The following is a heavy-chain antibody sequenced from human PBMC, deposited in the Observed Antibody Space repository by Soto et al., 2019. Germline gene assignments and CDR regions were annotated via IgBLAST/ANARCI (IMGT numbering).Heavy chain of an antibody. Sequence: QVKLVQSGAEVKKPGASVKVSCKASGYSFTNYVIHWVRLAPGQSLEWMGWIKAGDVYTKYSQKFEGRVTLTRDTSASTAYMELSSLRSEDTGVYYCARELQGRFYFDYWGQGTLVTVSS. CDR1: GYSFTNYV. D-gene: IGHD3-16*01. CDR2: IKAGDVYT. J-gene: IGHJ4*02. V-gene: IGHV1-3*01. CDR3: ARELQGRFYFDY.